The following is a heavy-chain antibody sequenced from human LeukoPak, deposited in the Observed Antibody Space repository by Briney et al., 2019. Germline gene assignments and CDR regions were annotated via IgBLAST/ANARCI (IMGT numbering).Heavy chain of an antibody. CDR3: AKGLGTTRSAFDI. Sequence: GGSLRLSCAASGFTFSSYAMSWVRQAPGRGLEWVSAVGGSGVSTYYADSVKGQFTISRDTSKNTLYLQVNSLRAEDTAVYYCAKGLGTTRSAFDIWGQGTMVTVSS. CDR2: VGGSGVST. D-gene: IGHD1-1*01. J-gene: IGHJ3*02. CDR1: GFTFSSYA. V-gene: IGHV3-23*01.